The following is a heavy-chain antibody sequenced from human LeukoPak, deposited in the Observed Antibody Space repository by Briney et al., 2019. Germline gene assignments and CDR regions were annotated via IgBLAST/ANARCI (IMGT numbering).Heavy chain of an antibody. CDR1: GGFISNYC. J-gene: IGHJ1*01. Sequence: SETLSLTCTVSGGFISNYCWSWIRQSAGKGLEGIGRMYISGDSNYNPSLKSGVSMSIDTSKNQFSLKLSSVTAADTAVYYCASQYYDDTSGYYDSLYFQHWGQGALVTVSS. D-gene: IGHD3-22*01. V-gene: IGHV4-4*07. CDR3: ASQYYDDTSGYYDSLYFQH. CDR2: MYISGDS.